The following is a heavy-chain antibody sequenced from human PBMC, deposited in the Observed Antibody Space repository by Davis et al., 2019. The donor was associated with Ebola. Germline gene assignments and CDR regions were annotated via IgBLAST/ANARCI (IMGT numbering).Heavy chain of an antibody. J-gene: IGHJ5*02. V-gene: IGHV1-69*06. CDR3: ARDDWNQNWFDP. D-gene: IGHD1-1*01. CDR2: IIPIFGTA. Sequence: SVKVSCKASGGTFSSYAISWVRQAPGQGLEWMGGIIPIFGTANYAQKFQGRITITADKSTSTAYMELSSLRSEDTAVYYCARDDWNQNWFDPWGQGTLVTVPS. CDR1: GGTFSSYA.